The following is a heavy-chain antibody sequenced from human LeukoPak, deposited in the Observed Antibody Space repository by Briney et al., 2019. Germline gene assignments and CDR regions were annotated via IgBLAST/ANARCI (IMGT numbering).Heavy chain of an antibody. D-gene: IGHD2-15*01. J-gene: IGHJ5*02. Sequence: GGSLRLSCEASGFTLSTYWMNWVRQVPGKGLDWVANINPDGSGKRYVDSVKGRFTIARDNADNSLSLQMNSLRAEDTAVYYCASWGAGGSSWGQGTLVTVSS. V-gene: IGHV3-7*01. CDR2: INPDGSGK. CDR3: ASWGAGGSS. CDR1: GFTLSTYW.